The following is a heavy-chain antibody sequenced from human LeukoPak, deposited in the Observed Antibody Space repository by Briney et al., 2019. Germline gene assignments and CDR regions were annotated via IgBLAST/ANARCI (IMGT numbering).Heavy chain of an antibody. CDR1: GFNFSGYW. CDR3: VVRDGGFDH. Sequence: GGSLRLPCAASGFNFSGYWMMWVPQAPGKGREWVADVRPDGIETHYVDSVEGRFIISRDNAKDSLYLQMNSLRGEDTALYYCVVRDGGFDHWGRGTLVTIPS. CDR2: VRPDGIET. V-gene: IGHV3-7*01. J-gene: IGHJ4*02. D-gene: IGHD4/OR15-4a*01.